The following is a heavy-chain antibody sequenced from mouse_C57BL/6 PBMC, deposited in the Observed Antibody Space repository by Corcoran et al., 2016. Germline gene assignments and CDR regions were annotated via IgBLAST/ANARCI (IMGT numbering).Heavy chain of an antibody. V-gene: IGHV1-26*01. D-gene: IGHD1-1*01. J-gene: IGHJ3*01. Sequence: EVQLQQSGPELVKPGASVKISCKASGYTFTDYYMNWVKQSHGKSLEWIGDINPNNGGTSYNQKFKGKATLTVDKSSSTAYMELRSLTSEDSAVYYCAWHYYGSSLAWFAYWGQGTLVTVSA. CDR3: AWHYYGSSLAWFAY. CDR1: GYTFTDYY. CDR2: INPNNGGT.